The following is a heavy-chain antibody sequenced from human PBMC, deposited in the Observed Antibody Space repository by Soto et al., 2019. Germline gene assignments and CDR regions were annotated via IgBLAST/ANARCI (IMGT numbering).Heavy chain of an antibody. CDR3: ARSRRRTMVRGVNNWFDP. D-gene: IGHD3-10*01. CDR1: GYTFTSYG. CDR2: ISAYNGNT. Sequence: ASVKVSCKASGYTFTSYGISWVRQAPGQGLEWMGWISAYNGNTNYAQELQGRVTMTTDTSTSTAYMELRSLRSDDTAVYYCARSRRRTMVRGVNNWFDPWGQGTLVTVSS. V-gene: IGHV1-18*01. J-gene: IGHJ5*02.